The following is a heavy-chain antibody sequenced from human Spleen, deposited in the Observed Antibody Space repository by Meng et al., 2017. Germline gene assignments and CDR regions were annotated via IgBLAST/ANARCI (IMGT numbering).Heavy chain of an antibody. Sequence: GESLKISCAASGFTFGNYEMNWVRQAPGKGLEWLSYIGGSGSTRYYADSVRGRFTISRDNAENSLYLQMNSLRVEDTAVYYCARDSRVVLRLDAFDIWDQGTMVTVSS. J-gene: IGHJ3*02. CDR1: GFTFGNYE. D-gene: IGHD2-2*01. V-gene: IGHV3-48*03. CDR2: IGGSGSTR. CDR3: ARDSRVVLRLDAFDI.